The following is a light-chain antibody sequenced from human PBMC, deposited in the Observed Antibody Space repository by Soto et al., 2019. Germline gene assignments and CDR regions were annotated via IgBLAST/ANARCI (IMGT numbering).Light chain of an antibody. CDR2: DVS. V-gene: IGLV2-14*03. CDR1: SSDVGAFKY. Sequence: QSALTQPASVSGSPGQSITISCTGTSSDVGAFKYVSWYQHHPGKAPKLMIYDVSNRSSGVSSRFSGSKSGNTASLTISGLQAEDEADYYCSSYTTSTTYVFGTGTKLTVL. J-gene: IGLJ1*01. CDR3: SSYTTSTTYV.